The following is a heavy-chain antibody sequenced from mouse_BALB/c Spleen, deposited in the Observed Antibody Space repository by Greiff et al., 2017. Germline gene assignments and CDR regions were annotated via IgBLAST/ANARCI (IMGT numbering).Heavy chain of an antibody. D-gene: IGHD2-14*01. CDR3: ARVGYSYAMDY. V-gene: IGHV2-6-7*01. J-gene: IGHJ4*01. CDR2: IWGDGST. CDR1: GFSLTGYG. Sequence: QVQLKQSGPGLVAPSQSLSITCTVSGFSLTGYGVNWVRQPPGKGLEWLGMIWGDGSTDYNSALKSRLSISKDNSKSQVFLKMNSLQTDDTARYYCARVGYSYAMDYWGQGTSVTVSS.